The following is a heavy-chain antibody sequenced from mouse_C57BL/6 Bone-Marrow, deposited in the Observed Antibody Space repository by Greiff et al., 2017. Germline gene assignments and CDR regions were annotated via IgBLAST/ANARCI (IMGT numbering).Heavy chain of an antibody. J-gene: IGHJ2*01. Sequence: EVKLMESGGDLVKPGGSLKLSCAASGFTFSSYGMSWVRQTPDKRLEWVATISSGGSYTYYPDSVKGRFTISRDTAKNTLYLQMSSLKSEDTAMYYCARRFYYGNYDYWGQGTTLTVSS. V-gene: IGHV5-6*02. CDR1: GFTFSSYG. CDR2: ISSGGSYT. CDR3: ARRFYYGNYDY. D-gene: IGHD2-1*01.